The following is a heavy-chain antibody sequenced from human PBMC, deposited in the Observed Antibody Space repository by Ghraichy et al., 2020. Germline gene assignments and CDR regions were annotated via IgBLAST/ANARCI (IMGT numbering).Heavy chain of an antibody. CDR2: IYHSGST. D-gene: IGHD1-20*01. CDR1: GGSISSSNW. J-gene: IGHJ6*02. V-gene: IGHV4-4*02. CDR3: ARDRITGTYYYYYGMDV. Sequence: SETLSLTCAVSGGSISSSNWWSWVRQPPGKGLEWIGEIYHSGSTNYNPSLKSRVTISVDKSKNQFSLKLSSVTAADTAVYYCARDRITGTYYYYYGMDVWGQGTTVTVSS.